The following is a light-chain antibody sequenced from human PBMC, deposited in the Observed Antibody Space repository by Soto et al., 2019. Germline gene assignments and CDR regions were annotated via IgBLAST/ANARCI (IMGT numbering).Light chain of an antibody. CDR2: DVT. Sequence: QSALTQPASVSGSPGQSITISCTGTSSDVGNNNYVSWYQHNPGRAPKVMICDVTNRPSGVSNRFSGSKSVNTASLTISGLQAEDEADYYCSSFTGSSYVFGTGTKVTVL. CDR1: SSDVGNNNY. V-gene: IGLV2-14*03. CDR3: SSFTGSSYV. J-gene: IGLJ1*01.